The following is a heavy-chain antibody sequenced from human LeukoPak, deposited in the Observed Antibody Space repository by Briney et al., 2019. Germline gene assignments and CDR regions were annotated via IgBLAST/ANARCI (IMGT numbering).Heavy chain of an antibody. D-gene: IGHD2-15*01. V-gene: IGHV4-61*02. CDR3: ARDRLLNWFDP. Sequence: PSETLSLTCTVSGGSISSGSYYWSWIRQPAGKGLEWIGRIYTSGSTNYNPSLKSRVTMSVDTSKNQFSLKLSSVTAADTAVYYCARDRLLNWFDPWGQGTLVTVSS. J-gene: IGHJ5*02. CDR2: IYTSGST. CDR1: GGSISSGSYY.